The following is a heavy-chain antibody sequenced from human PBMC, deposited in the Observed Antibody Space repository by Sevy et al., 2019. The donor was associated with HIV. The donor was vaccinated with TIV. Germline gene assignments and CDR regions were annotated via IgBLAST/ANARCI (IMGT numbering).Heavy chain of an antibody. CDR3: ATGCSDGSCYSAFDY. CDR1: GYSFTNYW. Sequence: GESLKISCKGSGYSFTNYWIAWVRQMPGKGLEWMGITYPGDSHTRYSPSFEGQVSISADKAINTAYLQWRSLKASDTATYCCATGCSDGSCYSAFDYWGQGTLVTVSS. J-gene: IGHJ4*02. D-gene: IGHD2-15*01. V-gene: IGHV5-51*01. CDR2: TYPGDSHT.